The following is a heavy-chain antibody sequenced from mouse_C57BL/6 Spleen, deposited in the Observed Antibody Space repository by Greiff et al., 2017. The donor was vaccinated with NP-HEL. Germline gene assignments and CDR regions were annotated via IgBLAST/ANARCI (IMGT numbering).Heavy chain of an antibody. Sequence: EVKLVESGAELVRPGASVKLSCTASGFNIKDYYMHWVKQSPEQGLEWIGRIDPGDGDTEYAPKFQGKATMTADTSSNTAYLQLSSLTSEDSAVYYCTLGSSYSFAYWGQGTLVTVSA. CDR2: IDPGDGDT. CDR3: TLGSSYSFAY. D-gene: IGHD1-1*01. V-gene: IGHV14-1*01. J-gene: IGHJ3*01. CDR1: GFNIKDYY.